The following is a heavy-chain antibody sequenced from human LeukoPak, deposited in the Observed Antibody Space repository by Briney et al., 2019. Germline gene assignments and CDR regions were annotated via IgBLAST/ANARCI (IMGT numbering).Heavy chain of an antibody. J-gene: IGHJ4*02. CDR2: IYYSGST. D-gene: IGHD5/OR15-5a*01. CDR3: ARGWEVYAPDY. CDR1: GGSISSYY. Sequence: SETLSLTCTVSGGSISSYYWSWIWQPPGKGLEWIGYIYYSGSTNYNPSLKSRVTISVDTSKNQFSLKLSSVTAADTAVYYCARGWEVYAPDYWGQGTLVTVSS. V-gene: IGHV4-59*12.